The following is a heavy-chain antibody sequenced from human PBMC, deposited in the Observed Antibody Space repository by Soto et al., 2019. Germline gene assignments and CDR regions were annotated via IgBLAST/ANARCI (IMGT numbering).Heavy chain of an antibody. CDR1: GFTVSSNY. J-gene: IGHJ6*02. V-gene: IGHV3-66*01. Sequence: EVQLVESGGGLVQPGGSLRLSCAASGFTVSSNYMSWVRQAPGKGLEWVSVIYSGGSTYYADSVKGRFTISRDNSKNTLYLQMNSLRAEDTAVYYCARDGKDSSGWSNYYYYGMDVWGQGTTVTVSS. D-gene: IGHD6-19*01. CDR3: ARDGKDSSGWSNYYYYGMDV. CDR2: IYSGGST.